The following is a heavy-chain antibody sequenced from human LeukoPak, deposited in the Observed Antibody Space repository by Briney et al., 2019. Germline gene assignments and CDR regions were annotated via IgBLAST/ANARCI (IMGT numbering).Heavy chain of an antibody. D-gene: IGHD3-22*01. V-gene: IGHV3-23*01. CDR1: GFTFSSYG. Sequence: GGSLRLSCAASGFTFSSYGMSWVRQAPGKGLEWVSAISGSGGSTYYADSVKGRFTISRDDSKSTAYLQMNSLNTEDTAVYYCTRLSDDSRGYYFNYVFDYWGRGALVTVSS. CDR3: TRLSDDSRGYYFNYVFDY. J-gene: IGHJ4*02. CDR2: ISGSGGST.